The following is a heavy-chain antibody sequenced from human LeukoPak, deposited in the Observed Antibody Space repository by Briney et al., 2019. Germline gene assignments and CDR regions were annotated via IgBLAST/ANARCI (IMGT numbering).Heavy chain of an antibody. J-gene: IGHJ4*02. CDR3: ARDANWGSTDY. CDR2: ISYDASNK. V-gene: IGHV3-30*14. Sequence: PGGSLRLSCAASGFTFNTYAMHWVRQAPGKGLEWVAVISYDASNKFCADSVKGRSTISRDNSKNTLYLQMNSLRDEDTAVYYCARDANWGSTDYWGQGTLVIVSS. D-gene: IGHD7-27*01. CDR1: GFTFNTYA.